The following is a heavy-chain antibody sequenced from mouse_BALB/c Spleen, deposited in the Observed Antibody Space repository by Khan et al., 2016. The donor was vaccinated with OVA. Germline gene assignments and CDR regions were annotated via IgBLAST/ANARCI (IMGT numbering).Heavy chain of an antibody. CDR2: INPTSGYT. CDR3: TRDRVDY. J-gene: IGHJ2*01. Sequence: VQLQESGAELAKPGASVKMSCKASGYTFTTYWMHWVKQRPGQGLEWIGYINPTSGYTDYNEKFKDKATLSVDKSSSTAYMQLSSLTSEDSARYYCTRDRVDYWGQGTTLTVSS. CDR1: GYTFTTYW. V-gene: IGHV1-7*01.